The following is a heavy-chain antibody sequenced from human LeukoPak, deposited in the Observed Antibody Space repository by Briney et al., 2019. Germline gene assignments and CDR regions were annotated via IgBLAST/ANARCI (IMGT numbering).Heavy chain of an antibody. CDR2: INHSGST. CDR3: ARGPRRIAAAGRRKHYFDY. V-gene: IGHV4-34*01. J-gene: IGHJ4*02. CDR1: GGSFSGYY. D-gene: IGHD6-13*01. Sequence: SETLSLTCAVYGGSFSGYYWSWIRQPPGKGLEWIGEINHSGSTNCNPSLKSRVTISVGTSKNQFSLKMSSVTAADTAVYYCARGPRRIAAAGRRKHYFDYWGQGTLVTVSS.